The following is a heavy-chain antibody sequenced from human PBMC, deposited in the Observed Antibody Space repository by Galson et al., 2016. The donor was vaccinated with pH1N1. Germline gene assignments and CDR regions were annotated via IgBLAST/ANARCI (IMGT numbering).Heavy chain of an antibody. J-gene: IGHJ4*02. D-gene: IGHD3-10*01. CDR3: ARLWFGEFGYYFDY. V-gene: IGHV2-70*01. CDR1: GFSLSTSGMC. CDR2: IDWDDDK. Sequence: PALVKPTQTLTLTCTFSGFSLSTSGMCVSWIRQPPGKALEWLALIDWDDDKYYSTSLKTRLTISKDTSKNQVVLTMTNMDPVDTATYFCARLWFGEFGYYFDYWGQGTLVTASS.